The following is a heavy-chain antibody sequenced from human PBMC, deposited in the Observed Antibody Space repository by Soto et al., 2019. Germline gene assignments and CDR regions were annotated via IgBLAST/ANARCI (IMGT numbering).Heavy chain of an antibody. CDR2: IYYSGST. V-gene: IGHV4-30-4*01. CDR3: ARGAPSITIFGVVIAYFDY. CDR1: GGSISSGDYY. D-gene: IGHD3-3*01. J-gene: IGHJ4*02. Sequence: SETLSLTCTVSGGSISSGDYYWSWIRQPPGKGLEWIGYIYYSGSTYYNPSLKSRVTISVDTSKNQFSLKLSSVTAADTDVYYCARGAPSITIFGVVIAYFDYWGQGTLVTVSS.